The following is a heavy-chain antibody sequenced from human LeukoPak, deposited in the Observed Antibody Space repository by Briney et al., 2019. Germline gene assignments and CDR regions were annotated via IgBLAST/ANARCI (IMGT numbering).Heavy chain of an antibody. J-gene: IGHJ4*02. D-gene: IGHD7-27*01. V-gene: IGHV3-30*04. Sequence: GGSLRLSCAASGFTFSSYAMHWVRQAPGKGLEWVAVISYDGSNKYCADSVKGRFTISRDNSKNTLYLQMNSLRAEDTAVYYCARDSAAQKLGGFDYWGQGTLVTASS. CDR1: GFTFSSYA. CDR2: ISYDGSNK. CDR3: ARDSAAQKLGGFDY.